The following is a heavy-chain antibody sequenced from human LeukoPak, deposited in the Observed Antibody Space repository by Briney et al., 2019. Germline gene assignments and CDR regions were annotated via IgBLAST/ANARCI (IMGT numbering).Heavy chain of an antibody. CDR1: GFTFSTYT. J-gene: IGHJ3*02. CDR3: AREGLRTERSDTDAFDI. V-gene: IGHV3-21*01. D-gene: IGHD3-3*01. CDR2: ISSNGYYI. Sequence: PGESLRLSCAASGFTFSTYTINWVRQAPGKGLELVSSISSNGYYIYYAGSVRGRFTISRDNAKNSLYLQMNSLRAEDTALYYCAREGLRTERSDTDAFDIWGQGTMVTVSS.